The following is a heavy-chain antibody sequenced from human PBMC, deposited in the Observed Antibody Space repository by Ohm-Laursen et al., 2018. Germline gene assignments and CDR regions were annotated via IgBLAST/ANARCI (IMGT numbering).Heavy chain of an antibody. D-gene: IGHD3-22*01. J-gene: IGHJ4*02. CDR1: GYTFTSYG. Sequence: ASVKVSCKASGYTFTSYGISWVRQAPGQGLEWTGWISAYNGNTNYAQKLQGRVTMTTDTSTSTAYMELRSLRSDDTAVYYCARVKIWGRISDDYYDSMNPLSPDYWGQGTLVTVSS. V-gene: IGHV1-18*01. CDR3: ARVKIWGRISDDYYDSMNPLSPDY. CDR2: ISAYNGNT.